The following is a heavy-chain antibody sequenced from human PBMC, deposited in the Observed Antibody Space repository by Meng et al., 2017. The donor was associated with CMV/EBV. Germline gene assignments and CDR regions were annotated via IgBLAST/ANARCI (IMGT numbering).Heavy chain of an antibody. CDR1: GFTFRSYW. CDR3: ARERVRNFVVAPGVSRTAAPAGMDV. D-gene: IGHD2-2*01. Sequence: GESLKISCAVSGFTFRSYWMHWVRQAPGKGLVWVSRIESDGRITTYADSVKGRFFISRDNAKNTLYLQMNSLRAEDTAVYYCARERVRNFVVAPGVSRTAAPAGMDVWGQGTAVTVSS. CDR2: IESDGRIT. J-gene: IGHJ6*02. V-gene: IGHV3-74*03.